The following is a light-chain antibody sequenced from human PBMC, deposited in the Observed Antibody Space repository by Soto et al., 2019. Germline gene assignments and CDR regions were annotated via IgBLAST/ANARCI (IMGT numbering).Light chain of an antibody. CDR2: ETS. CDR3: PQYGNPPT. CDR1: QSVSAGY. V-gene: IGKV3-20*01. J-gene: IGKJ1*01. Sequence: VLTQSPGTLSLSPGARSTLSCRASQSVSAGYFAWYQQQPGPPPRLLIYETSSRTTGTPDRFSGGASATDSTITITRLAPEDFAVYYCPQYGNPPTVGPGTKVEIK.